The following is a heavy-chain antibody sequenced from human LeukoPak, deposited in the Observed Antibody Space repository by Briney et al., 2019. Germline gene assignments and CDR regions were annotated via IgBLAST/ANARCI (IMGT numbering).Heavy chain of an antibody. CDR1: GDSVSSNSAV. V-gene: IGHV6-1*01. CDR2: TYYRSKWSN. CDR3: ARGRMAEGFDP. J-gene: IGHJ5*02. D-gene: IGHD2-8*01. Sequence: SQTLSLTCAISGDSVSSNSAVWNWIRQSPSRGLEWLGRTYYRSKWSNDYAVSVKSRISINPDTSKNQFSLQLNSVTPEDTAVYYCARGRMAEGFDPWGQGTLVIVSS.